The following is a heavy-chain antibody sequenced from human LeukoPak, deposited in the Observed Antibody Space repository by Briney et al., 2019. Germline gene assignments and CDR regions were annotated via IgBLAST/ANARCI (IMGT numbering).Heavy chain of an antibody. CDR3: AREDRVAMDFGY. V-gene: IGHV4-38-2*02. J-gene: IGHJ4*02. D-gene: IGHD5-12*01. Sequence: SETLSLTCAVSGYSISSGDYWGWSRRPPGKGGEGSGSNIHSGRTNYNPSLKSRVTISVDTSKNQSSLKLSSVTAADTAVYFCAREDRVAMDFGYWGQGTLVTVSS. CDR1: GYSISSGDY. CDR2: NIHSGRT.